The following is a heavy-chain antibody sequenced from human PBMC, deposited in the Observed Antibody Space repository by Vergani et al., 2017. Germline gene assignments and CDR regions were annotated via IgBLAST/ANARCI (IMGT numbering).Heavy chain of an antibody. V-gene: IGHV4-39*07. CDR3: ARDRLGYCSSTSCLTWFDP. D-gene: IGHD2-2*03. Sequence: QLQLQESGPGLVKPSETLSLTCTVSGGSISSSSYYWGWLRQPPGKGLEWIGSIYYSGSTYYNPSLKSRVTISVDTSKNQFALKLSSVTAADTAVYYCARDRLGYCSSTSCLTWFDPWGQGTLVTVSS. CDR2: IYYSGST. J-gene: IGHJ5*02. CDR1: GGSISSSSYY.